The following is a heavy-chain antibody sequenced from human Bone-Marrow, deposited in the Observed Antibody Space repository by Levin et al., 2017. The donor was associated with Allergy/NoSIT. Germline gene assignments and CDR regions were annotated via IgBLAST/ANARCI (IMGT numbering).Heavy chain of an antibody. D-gene: IGHD4-11*01. CDR1: GFAFSTYW. V-gene: IGHV3-74*01. CDR2: ITSDGGNT. CDR3: AKSLLTVTKPYDY. J-gene: IGHJ4*02. Sequence: LGESLKISCEASGFAFSTYWMHWARQPPGKGLEWVSRITSDGGNTAYANSVKGRFTISRDNAKNTLYPQMNSLRAEDTAVYYCAKSLLTVTKPYDYWGQGTLVTVSS.